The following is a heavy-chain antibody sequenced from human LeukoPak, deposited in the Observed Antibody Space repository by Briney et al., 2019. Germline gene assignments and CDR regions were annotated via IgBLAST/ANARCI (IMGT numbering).Heavy chain of an antibody. J-gene: IGHJ4*02. D-gene: IGHD4-17*01. CDR2: ISSSSSYI. Sequence: GGSLRLSCAASGFTFSSYEMNWVRQAPGKGLEWVSSISSSSSYIYYADSVKGRFTISRDNAKNSLYLQMNSLRAEDTAVYYCARGVTTVTTQDENFDYWGQGTLVTVSS. CDR1: GFTFSSYE. V-gene: IGHV3-21*01. CDR3: ARGVTTVTTQDENFDY.